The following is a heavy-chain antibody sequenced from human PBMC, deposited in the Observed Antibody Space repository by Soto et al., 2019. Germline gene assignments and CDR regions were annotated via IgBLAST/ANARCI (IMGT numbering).Heavy chain of an antibody. D-gene: IGHD3-16*01. J-gene: IGHJ4*02. CDR1: GFLSSNCS. V-gene: IGHV3-23*01. CDR3: ITEARGHSYACF. Sequence: XGSLRLTFAASGFLSSNCSMCWVRQAPGTGLEWVSAISDSGVNTYYADSVKGRFTISRDNPKNALYLEMKSLRAGDTAVYYCITEARGHSYACFWGQGTPVTVSS. CDR2: ISDSGVNT.